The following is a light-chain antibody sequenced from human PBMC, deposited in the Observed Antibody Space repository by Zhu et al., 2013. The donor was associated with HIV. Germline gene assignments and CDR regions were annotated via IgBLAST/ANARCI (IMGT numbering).Light chain of an antibody. V-gene: IGLV3-21*04. J-gene: IGLJ2*01. CDR1: NIGNKN. CDR2: DDT. CDR3: QVWHSSSDHRVV. Sequence: SYELTQPPSVSVAPGKTASITCGGHNIGNKNVRWYQQKAGQAPVLVIYDDTDRPSGIPERFSGSNSGNTATLTISRVEAGDEADYYCQVWHSSSDHRVVFGGGTKLTVL.